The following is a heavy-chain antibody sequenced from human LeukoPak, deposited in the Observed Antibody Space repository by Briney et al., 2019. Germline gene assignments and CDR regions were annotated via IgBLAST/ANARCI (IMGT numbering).Heavy chain of an antibody. V-gene: IGHV3-23*01. CDR2: ISGSGGST. J-gene: IGHJ5*02. Sequence: GESLRLSCAASGFTFSSYGMSWVRQAPGKGLEWVSSISGSGGSTYSADSVKGRFTISRDNSKNTLYLQMNSLRAEDTAVYYCANEDWFDPWGQGTLVTVSS. CDR3: ANEDWFDP. CDR1: GFTFSSYG.